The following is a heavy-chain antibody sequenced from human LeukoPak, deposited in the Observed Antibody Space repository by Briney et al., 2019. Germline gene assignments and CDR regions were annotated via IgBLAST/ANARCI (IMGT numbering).Heavy chain of an antibody. CDR1: GGSISSYY. CDR3: ARDYYGSGRLDY. J-gene: IGHJ4*02. CDR2: IYDSENT. Sequence: SETLSLTCTVSGGSISSYYWTWIRQPPGKGLEWIGYIYDSENTNYNPSLKSRVTILVDTSKNQFSLRLSSVTAADTAVYYCARDYYGSGRLDYWGQGTLVTVSS. V-gene: IGHV4-59*12. D-gene: IGHD3-10*01.